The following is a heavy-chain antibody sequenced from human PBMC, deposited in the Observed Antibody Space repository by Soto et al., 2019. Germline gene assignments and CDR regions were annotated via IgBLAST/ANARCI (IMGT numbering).Heavy chain of an antibody. J-gene: IGHJ1*01. CDR2: IYYSGST. CDR3: ASRSSGWYVRDFQH. V-gene: IGHV4-61*01. CDR1: GGSVSSGSYY. D-gene: IGHD6-19*01. Sequence: SETLSLTCTVSGGSVSSGSYYWSWIRQPPGKGLEWIGYIYYSGSTNYNPSLKSRVTISVDTSKNQFSLKLSSVTAADTAVYYCASRSSGWYVRDFQHWGQGTLVTVSS.